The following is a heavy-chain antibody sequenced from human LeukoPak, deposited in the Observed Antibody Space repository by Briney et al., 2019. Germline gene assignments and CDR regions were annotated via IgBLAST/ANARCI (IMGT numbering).Heavy chain of an antibody. CDR2: ISGSGGST. CDR3: AKDHLYTGYSTNFYYFDY. V-gene: IGHV3-23*01. Sequence: PGGSLRLSCTASGFRFSSYAMSWVRQAPGKGLEWVSAISGSGGSTYYADSVKGRFSISRDNSKNTLYLQTNSLRAEDTAVYYCAKDHLYTGYSTNFYYFDYWGQGTLVTVSS. D-gene: IGHD6-13*01. J-gene: IGHJ4*02. CDR1: GFRFSSYA.